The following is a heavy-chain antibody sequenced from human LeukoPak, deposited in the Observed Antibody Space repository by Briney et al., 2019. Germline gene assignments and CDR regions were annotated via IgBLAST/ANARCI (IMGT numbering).Heavy chain of an antibody. CDR3: ARDSSNGNYYSPLDY. J-gene: IGHJ4*02. V-gene: IGHV3-33*01. Sequence: GRSLRLSCAASGFTFSSYGMHWVRQAPGKGLEWVAVIWYDGSNKYYADSVKGRFTISRDNSKNTLYLQMNSLRAEDTAVYYCARDSSNGNYYSPLDYWGQGTLVTVSS. CDR1: GFTFSSYG. D-gene: IGHD1-26*01. CDR2: IWYDGSNK.